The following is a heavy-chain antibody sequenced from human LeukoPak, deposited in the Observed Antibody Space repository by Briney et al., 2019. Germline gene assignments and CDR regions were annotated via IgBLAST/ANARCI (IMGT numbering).Heavy chain of an antibody. CDR3: ARYYYDSSGSFDY. D-gene: IGHD3-22*01. Sequence: GGSLRLSCAASGFTFSSYAMSWVRQAPGKGLEWVSAISGSGGSTYYADSVKDRFTISRDNAKNSLYLQMNSLRAEDTAVYYCARYYYDSSGSFDYWGQGTLVTVSS. J-gene: IGHJ4*02. CDR2: ISGSGGST. V-gene: IGHV3-23*01. CDR1: GFTFSSYA.